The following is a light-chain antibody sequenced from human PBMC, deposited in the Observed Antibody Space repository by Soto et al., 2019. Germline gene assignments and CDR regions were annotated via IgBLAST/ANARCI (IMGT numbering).Light chain of an antibody. J-gene: IGKJ3*01. CDR1: QDIGSD. CDR3: LQHNSYPFT. CDR2: AAL. V-gene: IGKV1-17*02. Sequence: DIPMAQSPSSLSASVGDRVTITCRASQDIGSDLGWYQQKPNKAPKRLVYAALSLQSGVPSRFSGSISETGFTLTISNLQPEDVATYYCLQHNSYPFTFGPGTKVDIK.